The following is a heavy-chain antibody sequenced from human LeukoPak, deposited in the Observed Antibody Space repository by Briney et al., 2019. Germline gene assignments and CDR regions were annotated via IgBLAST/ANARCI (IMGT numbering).Heavy chain of an antibody. Sequence: GGSLRLSCAASGFTFSSYAMHWVRQAPGKGLEWVAVISYDGSNKYYADSVKGRFTISRDNSKNTLYLQMNSLRAEDTAVYYCARDRYYGSGTLPDYWGQGTLVTVSS. D-gene: IGHD3-10*01. J-gene: IGHJ4*02. CDR3: ARDRYYGSGTLPDY. CDR1: GFTFSSYA. CDR2: ISYDGSNK. V-gene: IGHV3-30-3*01.